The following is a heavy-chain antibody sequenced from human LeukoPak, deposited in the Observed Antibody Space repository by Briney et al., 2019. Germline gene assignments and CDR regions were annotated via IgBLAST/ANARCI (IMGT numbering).Heavy chain of an antibody. CDR2: IFYSGST. D-gene: IGHD6-13*01. Sequence: PSETLSLTCTVSSGSISASNYYWGWVRQPPGKALEWIGNIFYSGSTYYSPSLKSRVTISLDTSRNQFSLKLISVTAADTAVYYCARAGDRIAAAGTFDYWGQGTLVTVSS. CDR1: SGSISASNYY. V-gene: IGHV4-39*07. J-gene: IGHJ4*02. CDR3: ARAGDRIAAAGTFDY.